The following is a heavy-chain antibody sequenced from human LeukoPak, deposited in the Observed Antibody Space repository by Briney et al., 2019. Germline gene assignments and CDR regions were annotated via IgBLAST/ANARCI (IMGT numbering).Heavy chain of an antibody. CDR2: IRPSGDNT. CDR3: ARVAGWHWFDP. D-gene: IGHD6-19*01. CDR1: GFTFNSYD. J-gene: IGHJ5*02. V-gene: IGHV3-23*01. Sequence: GSLRLSCAASGFTFNSYDMTWVRQAPGRGLEWVSSIRPSGDNTYYGDSVKGRFTISRDNSRNTVYLQMNNMRVDDTAVYYCARVAGWHWFDPWGQGTLVTVSS.